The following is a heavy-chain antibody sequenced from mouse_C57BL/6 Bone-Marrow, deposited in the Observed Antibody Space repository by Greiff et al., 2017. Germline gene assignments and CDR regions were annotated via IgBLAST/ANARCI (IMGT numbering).Heavy chain of an antibody. CDR3: ARDRGIRQGSIAY. CDR2: ISDGGSYT. J-gene: IGHJ3*01. V-gene: IGHV5-4*01. Sequence: DVMLVESGGGFVKPGGSLKLSCTASGFTFSSYAMSWVRQTPEKRLEWVATISDGGSYTYYPDNLKGRFTISRDNSKINLYMQMSHLKSEDTAVYYCARDRGIRQGSIAYWGQGTLVTVSA. D-gene: IGHD2-12*01. CDR1: GFTFSSYA.